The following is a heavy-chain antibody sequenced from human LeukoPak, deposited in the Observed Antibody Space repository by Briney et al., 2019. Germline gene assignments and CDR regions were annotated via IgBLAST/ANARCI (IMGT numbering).Heavy chain of an antibody. D-gene: IGHD7-27*01. V-gene: IGHV4-59*12. CDR1: GGSISSYY. CDR3: ASSANWGEYYFDY. Sequence: SETLSLTCTVSGGSISSYYWSWLRQPPGKGLEWIGYIYYSGSTNYKSSLKSRVTISVDTSKNQFSLKLSSVTAADTAVYYCASSANWGEYYFDYWGQGTLVTVSS. J-gene: IGHJ4*02. CDR2: IYYSGST.